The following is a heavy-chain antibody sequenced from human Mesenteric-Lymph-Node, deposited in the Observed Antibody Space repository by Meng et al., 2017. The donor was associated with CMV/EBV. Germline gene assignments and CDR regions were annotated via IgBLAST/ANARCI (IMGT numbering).Heavy chain of an antibody. CDR1: GASMSGYY. CDR2: IYYSGSI. CDR3: ARSAPRITGAIGAFDI. V-gene: IGHV4-59*01. D-gene: IGHD1-7*01. Sequence: SETLSLTCTVSGASMSGYYWSWIRQPPGKGLEWIGYIYYSGSINYNPSLKSRVTISVNTSKNQFSLKLRSVTAADTAVYYCARSAPRITGAIGAFDIWGQGTMVTVSS. J-gene: IGHJ3*02.